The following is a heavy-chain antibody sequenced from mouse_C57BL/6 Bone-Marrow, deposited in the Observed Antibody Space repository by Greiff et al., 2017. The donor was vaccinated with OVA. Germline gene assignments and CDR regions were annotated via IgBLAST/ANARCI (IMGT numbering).Heavy chain of an antibody. J-gene: IGHJ3*01. CDR2: IYPGSGST. CDR3: ARRRGNEAWFAD. Sequence: QVQLQQPGAELVKPGASVKMSCKASGYTFTSYWITWVKQRPGQGLEWIGDIYPGSGSTNYNEKFKSKATLTVDTSSSTAYMQLSSLTSEDSAVYYCARRRGNEAWFADWGQGTLVTVSA. V-gene: IGHV1-55*01. CDR1: GYTFTSYW.